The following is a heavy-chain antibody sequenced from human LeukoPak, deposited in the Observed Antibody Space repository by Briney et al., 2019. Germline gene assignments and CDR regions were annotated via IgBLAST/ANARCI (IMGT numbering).Heavy chain of an antibody. CDR1: ASTFSSFG. V-gene: IGHV3-23*01. CDR2: TVGGGSPNT. CDR3: TKAPIVSCSGAFCYPFDS. D-gene: IGHD2-15*01. Sequence: PGGSLRPSCAASASTFSSFGMSWVRQPPGEGREWVSATVGGGSPNTYHADSVKGRFTISRDNSKNTLFLQMNSLRAEDTAIYYCTKAPIVSCSGAFCYPFDSWGQGTMVTVAS. J-gene: IGHJ4*02.